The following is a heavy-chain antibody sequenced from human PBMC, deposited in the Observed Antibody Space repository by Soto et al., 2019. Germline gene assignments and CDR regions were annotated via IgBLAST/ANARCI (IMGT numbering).Heavy chain of an antibody. D-gene: IGHD1-1*01. J-gene: IGHJ3*01. Sequence: EVQLVESGGGLVQPGTSLRLSCAASGFIFDDYAMHWVRQVPGKGLEWVSGIDWNSGIRVYADSVKGRFTISRDSAKSSLYLQMNSLTPEDTALYYCTKHMVNYRSRTRGAFYFWGQGTMVTVSS. CDR3: TKHMVNYRSRTRGAFYF. V-gene: IGHV3-9*01. CDR1: GFIFDDYA. CDR2: IDWNSGIR.